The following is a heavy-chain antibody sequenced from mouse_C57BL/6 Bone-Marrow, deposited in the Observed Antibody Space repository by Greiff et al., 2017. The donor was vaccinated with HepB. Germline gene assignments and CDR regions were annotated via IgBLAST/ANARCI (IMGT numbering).Heavy chain of an antibody. Sequence: VQRVESGPELVKPGASVKISCKASGYAFSSSWMNWVKQRPGKGLEWIGRIYPGDGDTNYNGKFKGKATLTADKSSSTAYMQLSSLTSEDSAVYFCARLGPSYDSHYYAMDYWGQGTSVTVSS. D-gene: IGHD2-12*01. CDR2: IYPGDGDT. V-gene: IGHV1-82*01. CDR3: ARLGPSYDSHYYAMDY. J-gene: IGHJ4*01. CDR1: GYAFSSSW.